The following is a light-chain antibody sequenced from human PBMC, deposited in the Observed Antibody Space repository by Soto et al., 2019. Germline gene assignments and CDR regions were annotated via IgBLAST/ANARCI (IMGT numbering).Light chain of an antibody. V-gene: IGKV1-12*01. CDR3: QQGKTFPFT. CDR2: TVS. Sequence: IQMTQSPSSVSASVGDTVTLSCQTSHGVSGWLAWYQQKPGKAPTLLIYTVSNLQSGVPSRFSGSGSGTDFSLNITNLQPEDFATYFCQQGKTFPFTFAPGTKVEVK. CDR1: HGVSGW. J-gene: IGKJ3*01.